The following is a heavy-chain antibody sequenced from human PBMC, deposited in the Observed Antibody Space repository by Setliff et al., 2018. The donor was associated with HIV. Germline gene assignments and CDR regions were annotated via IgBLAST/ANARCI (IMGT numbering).Heavy chain of an antibody. CDR2: IQTSGTT. V-gene: IGHV4-4*08. Sequence: PSETLSLTCTVSGDFISDNHWSWIRQPPGKGLEWIGYIQTSGTTNYNPSLKSRVTISVDMSKNQFSLSLTSVTAADTGVYYCARGLISASWTPTYWGRGTLVTVSS. CDR3: ARGLISASWTPTY. J-gene: IGHJ4*02. D-gene: IGHD3-10*01. CDR1: GDFISDNH.